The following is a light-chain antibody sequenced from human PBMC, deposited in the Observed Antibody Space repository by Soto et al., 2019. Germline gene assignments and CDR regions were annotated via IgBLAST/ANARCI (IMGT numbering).Light chain of an antibody. J-gene: IGKJ2*01. CDR1: QSVSSN. V-gene: IGKV3-15*01. CDR2: GAS. CDR3: QQYKDWRT. Sequence: EIVMTQSPATLSVSPGERATLSYRASQSVSSNLAWYQQKPGQAPRLLIYGASTRATGIPARFSGSGSGTEFTLTISSLQSEDFAVYYCQQYKDWRTFGQGTTLEIK.